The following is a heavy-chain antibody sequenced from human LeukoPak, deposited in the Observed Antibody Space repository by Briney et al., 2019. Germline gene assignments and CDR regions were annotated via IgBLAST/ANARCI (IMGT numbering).Heavy chain of an antibody. J-gene: IGHJ4*02. CDR2: INPNSGGT. CDR1: GYTFTGYY. D-gene: IGHD1-26*01. CDR3: ARDLIVGATTEYYFDY. Sequence: GASMKVSCKASGYTFTGYYMHWVRQAPGQGLEWMGWINPNSGGTNYAQKFQGRVTMTRDTSISTAYMELSRLRSDDTAVYYCARDLIVGATTEYYFDYWGQGTLVTVSS. V-gene: IGHV1-2*02.